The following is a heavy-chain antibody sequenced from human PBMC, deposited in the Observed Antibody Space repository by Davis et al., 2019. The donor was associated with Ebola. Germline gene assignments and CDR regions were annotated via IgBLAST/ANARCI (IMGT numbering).Heavy chain of an antibody. V-gene: IGHV1-18*01. CDR1: GGTFSSYG. CDR2: ISAYNGNT. Sequence: ASVKVSCKASGGTFSSYGISWVRQAPGQGLEWMGWISAYNGNTNYAQKLQGRVTMTTDTSTSTAYMELRSLRSDDTAVYYCARDYRVHGTLRCCGYWGQGTLVTVSS. CDR3: ARDYRVHGTLRCCGY. J-gene: IGHJ4*02. D-gene: IGHD4-17*01.